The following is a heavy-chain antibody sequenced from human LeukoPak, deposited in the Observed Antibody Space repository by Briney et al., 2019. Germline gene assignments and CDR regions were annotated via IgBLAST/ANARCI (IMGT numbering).Heavy chain of an antibody. V-gene: IGHV4-38-2*01. D-gene: IGHD5-12*01. CDR1: GFTFSNAW. CDR3: ARGFSGYDYYYYMDV. Sequence: PGGSLRLSCAASGFTFSNAWMSWIRQPPGKGLEWIGSIYYSGSTYYNPSLKSRVTISVDTSKNQFSLKLSSVTAADTAVYYCARGFSGYDYYYYMDVWGKGTTVTVSS. CDR2: IYYSGST. J-gene: IGHJ6*03.